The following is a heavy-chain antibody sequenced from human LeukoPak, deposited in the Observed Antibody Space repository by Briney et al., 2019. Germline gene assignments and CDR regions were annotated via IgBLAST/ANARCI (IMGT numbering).Heavy chain of an antibody. J-gene: IGHJ4*02. CDR3: ARGRGGATTGLDH. CDR1: GYIFNGYY. CDR2: INSLSGAT. Sequence: GASVNVSCKASGYIFNGYYMHWVRQAPGQGLESMGWINSLSGATNYGQKFQGRVTMSRDTAINTAYMELTSLTSDDTGVYYCARGRGGATTGLDHWGQGFRVPVSS. D-gene: IGHD1-26*01. V-gene: IGHV1-2*02.